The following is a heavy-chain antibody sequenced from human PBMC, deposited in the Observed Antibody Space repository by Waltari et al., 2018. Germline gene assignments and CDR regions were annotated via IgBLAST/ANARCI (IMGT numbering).Heavy chain of an antibody. Sequence: EVQLVESGGGLVQPGGSLRLSCAASGLTFSSYEIHWARQAPGKGLEWVSNMSSSGSTIDYGDSVKGRLTISRDNAKNSLYLQMNSLRAEDTAVYYCARDFRGYSYGNNWFDPWGQGTLVTVSS. J-gene: IGHJ5*02. D-gene: IGHD5-18*01. CDR3: ARDFRGYSYGNNWFDP. CDR2: MSSSGSTI. V-gene: IGHV3-48*03. CDR1: GLTFSSYE.